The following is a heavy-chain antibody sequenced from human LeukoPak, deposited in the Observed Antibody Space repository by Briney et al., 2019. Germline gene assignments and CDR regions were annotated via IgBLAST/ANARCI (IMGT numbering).Heavy chain of an antibody. Sequence: SETLSLNCTVSGGSISSYYWSWSRQPPGKGLEWIGYIYYSGSTNYNPSLKSRVTISVDTSKNQFSLKLSSVTAADTAVYYCAREFYDILTGYYYGMDVWGKGTTVTVSS. V-gene: IGHV4-59*01. CDR2: IYYSGST. CDR1: GGSISSYY. CDR3: AREFYDILTGYYYGMDV. J-gene: IGHJ6*04. D-gene: IGHD3-9*01.